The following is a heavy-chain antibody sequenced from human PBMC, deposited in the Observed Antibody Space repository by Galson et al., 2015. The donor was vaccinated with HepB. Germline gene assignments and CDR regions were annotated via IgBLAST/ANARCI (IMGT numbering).Heavy chain of an antibody. Sequence: LSLTCTVSGGSISKNYWSWIRQPPGKGLEWIGYIYYSGSTNYSPSLRSRVTISVDTSKNQFSLKLTSVTAADTAVYYCARRYGGYFDYWGQGTLVTVSS. V-gene: IGHV4-59*01. J-gene: IGHJ4*02. D-gene: IGHD4-23*01. CDR1: GGSISKNY. CDR3: ARRYGGYFDY. CDR2: IYYSGST.